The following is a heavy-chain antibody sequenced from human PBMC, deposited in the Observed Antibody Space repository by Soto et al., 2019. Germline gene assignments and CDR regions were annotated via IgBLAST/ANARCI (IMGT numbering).Heavy chain of an antibody. D-gene: IGHD6-19*01. Sequence: QSLSGAASGFHFSRNEKNWVHQCTRNGLEWVSYISSSGSTIYYADSVKGRFTISRDNAKNSLYLQMNSLRAEDTAVYYCARDPDSSGWFSSGFDDWGQGTLGT. V-gene: IGHV3-48*03. CDR3: ARDPDSSGWFSSGFDD. CDR1: GFHFSRNE. J-gene: IGHJ4*02. CDR2: ISSSGSTI.